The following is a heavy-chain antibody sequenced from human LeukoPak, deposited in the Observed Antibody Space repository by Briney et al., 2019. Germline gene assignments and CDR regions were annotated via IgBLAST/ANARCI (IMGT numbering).Heavy chain of an antibody. D-gene: IGHD5-18*01. J-gene: IGHJ4*02. CDR1: GYSISSGYY. CDR2: IYHSGST. CDR3: ARDRGYSYGQGEFDY. Sequence: PSETLSLTCTVSGYSISSGYYWGRIRQPPGKGLEWIGSIYHSGSTYHNPSLKSRVTISVDTSKNQFSLKLSSVTAADTAVYYCARDRGYSYGQGEFDYWGQGTLVTVSS. V-gene: IGHV4-38-2*02.